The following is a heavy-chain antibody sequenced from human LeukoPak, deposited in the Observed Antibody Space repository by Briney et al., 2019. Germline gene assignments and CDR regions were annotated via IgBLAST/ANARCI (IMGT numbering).Heavy chain of an antibody. CDR2: ISGSGGST. J-gene: IGHJ6*03. Sequence: TGGSLRLSCAASGFTFSSYGMHWVRQAPGKGLEWVSAISGSGGSTYYADSVKGRFTISRDNPKNTLYLQMNSLRAEDTAVYYCAKVGTTVTTYYYYYMDVWGEGTTVTVSS. CDR1: GFTFSSYG. CDR3: AKVGTTVTTYYYYYMDV. D-gene: IGHD4-11*01. V-gene: IGHV3-23*01.